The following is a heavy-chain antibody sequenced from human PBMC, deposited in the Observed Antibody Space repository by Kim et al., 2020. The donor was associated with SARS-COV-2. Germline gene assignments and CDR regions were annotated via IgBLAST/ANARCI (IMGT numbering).Heavy chain of an antibody. CDR2: ISYDGSNK. J-gene: IGHJ3*02. V-gene: IGHV3-30*04. Sequence: GGSLRLSCAASGFTFSSYAMHWVRQAPGKGLEWVAVISYDGSNKYYADSVKGRFTISRDNSKNTLYLQMNSLRAEDTAVYYCASPYYYDSSGYQPDAFD. CDR1: GFTFSSYA. D-gene: IGHD3-22*01. CDR3: ASPYYYDSSGYQPDAFD.